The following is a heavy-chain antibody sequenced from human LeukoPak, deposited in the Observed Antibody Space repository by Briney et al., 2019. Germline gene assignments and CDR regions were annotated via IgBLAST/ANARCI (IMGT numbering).Heavy chain of an antibody. J-gene: IGHJ4*02. CDR3: ARDRYCGGDCSDY. Sequence: SVKVSCKASGGTFSSYAISWVRQAPGQGLEWMGGIIPIFGTANYAQKFQGRVTITTDESTSAAYMELSSLRSEDTAVYYCARDRYCGGDCSDYWGQGTLVTVSS. V-gene: IGHV1-69*05. D-gene: IGHD2-21*02. CDR2: IIPIFGTA. CDR1: GGTFSSYA.